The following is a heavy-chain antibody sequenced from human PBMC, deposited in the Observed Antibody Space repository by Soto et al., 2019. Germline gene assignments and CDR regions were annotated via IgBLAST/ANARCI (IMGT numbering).Heavy chain of an antibody. J-gene: IGHJ6*02. D-gene: IGHD2-2*01. CDR2: IIPISDTT. CDR3: ARSKGSSTSIEVCYYYYSGMDG. Sequence: QVQLVQSGAEVKKPGSSVKVSCKASGCTFSSYAISWVRQAPGQGLEWMGGIIPISDTTNYAQKFQGRVTITAEESASTAYMGMCSLRSEDAAVYYCARSKGSSTSIEVCYYYYSGMDGWGEGTTVTVSS. V-gene: IGHV1-69*01. CDR1: GCTFSSYA.